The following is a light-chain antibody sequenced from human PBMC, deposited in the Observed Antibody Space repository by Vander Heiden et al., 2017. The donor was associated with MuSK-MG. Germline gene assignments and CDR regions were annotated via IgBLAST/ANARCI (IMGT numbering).Light chain of an antibody. CDR2: AAS. J-gene: IGKJ1*01. V-gene: IGKV1-39*01. Sequence: DIQITHSPPSLSASVGDRVTITCRASQSISSYLNWYQQKLGKAPKLLIYAASSLQSGVPSRFSGSGSGTDFTLTITSLQPEDFATYYCQQSYSTSWTFGQGTKVEIK. CDR1: QSISSY. CDR3: QQSYSTSWT.